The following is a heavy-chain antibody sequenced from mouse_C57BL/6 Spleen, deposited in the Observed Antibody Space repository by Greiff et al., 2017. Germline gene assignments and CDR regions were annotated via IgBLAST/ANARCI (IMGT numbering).Heavy chain of an antibody. Sequence: VHVKQSVAELVRPGASVKLSCTASGFNIKNTYMHWVKQRPEQGLEWIGRIDPANGNTKYAPKFQGKATITADTSSNTAYLQLSSLTSEDTAIYYCASPNDYDGRYAMDYWGQGTSVTVSS. V-gene: IGHV14-3*01. CDR3: ASPNDYDGRYAMDY. D-gene: IGHD2-4*01. CDR2: IDPANGNT. J-gene: IGHJ4*01. CDR1: GFNIKNTY.